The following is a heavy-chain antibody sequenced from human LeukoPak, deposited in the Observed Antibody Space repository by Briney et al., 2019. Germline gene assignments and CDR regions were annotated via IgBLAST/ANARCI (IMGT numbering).Heavy chain of an antibody. CDR2: INAGNGNT. CDR1: GYTFTGYY. J-gene: IGHJ3*02. V-gene: IGHV1-3*03. Sequence: ASVKVSCKASGYTFTGYYIHWVRQAPGQGLEWMGWINAGNGNTKYSQEFQGRVTITRDTSASTAYMELSSLRSEDMAVYYCARFGIDDAFDIWGQGTMVTVSS. D-gene: IGHD3-10*01. CDR3: ARFGIDDAFDI.